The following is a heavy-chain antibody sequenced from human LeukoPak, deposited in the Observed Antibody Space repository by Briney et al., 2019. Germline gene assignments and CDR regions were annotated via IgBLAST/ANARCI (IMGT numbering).Heavy chain of an antibody. CDR3: ASHTYYYGSGLTFDY. D-gene: IGHD3-10*01. V-gene: IGHV4-59*08. Sequence: PSETLSLTCTVSGGSISSYYWSWIRQPPGKGLEWIGYIYYSGSTNYNPSLKSRVTISVDTSKNQLSLKLSSVTAADTAVYYCASHTYYYGSGLTFDYWGQGTLVTVSS. J-gene: IGHJ4*02. CDR1: GGSISSYY. CDR2: IYYSGST.